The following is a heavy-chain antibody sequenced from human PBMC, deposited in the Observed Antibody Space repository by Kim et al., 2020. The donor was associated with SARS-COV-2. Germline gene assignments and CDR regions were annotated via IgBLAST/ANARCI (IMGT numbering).Heavy chain of an antibody. V-gene: IGHV4-31*03. CDR3: ARESYSSSWYVWFDP. D-gene: IGHD6-13*01. CDR1: GGSISSGGYY. CDR2: IYYSGST. J-gene: IGHJ5*02. Sequence: SETLSLTCTVSGGSISSGGYYWSWIRQHPGKGLEWIGYIYYSGSTYYNPSLKSRVTISVDTSKNQFSLKLSSVTAADTAVNYCARESYSSSWYVWFDPWGQGTLVTVSS.